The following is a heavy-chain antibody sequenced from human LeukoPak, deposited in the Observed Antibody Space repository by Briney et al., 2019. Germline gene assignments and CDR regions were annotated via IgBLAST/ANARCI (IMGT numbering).Heavy chain of an antibody. CDR3: ARGGYYDILTGPLQ. V-gene: IGHV3-43D*03. CDR1: GFTFDDYA. J-gene: IGHJ4*02. CDR2: ISWDGGST. Sequence: GGSLRLSCAASGFTFDDYAMHWVRQAPGKGLEWVSLISWDGGSTYYADSVMGRFTISRDNTKNSLYLQMNSLRAEDTALYFCARGGYYDILTGPLQWGQGTLVTVSS. D-gene: IGHD3-9*01.